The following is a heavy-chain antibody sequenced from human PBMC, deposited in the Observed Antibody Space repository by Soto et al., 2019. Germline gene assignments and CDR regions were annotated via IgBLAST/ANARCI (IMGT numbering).Heavy chain of an antibody. CDR1: GGSFSGYY. D-gene: IGHD2-15*01. CDR3: ARGQVVGYYFDY. Sequence: LSLTCAVYGGSFSGYYWSWIRQPPGKGLEWIGEINHSGSTNYNPSLKSRATISVDTSKNQFSLKLSSVTAADTAVYYCARGQVVGYYFDYWGQGTLVTV. V-gene: IGHV4-34*01. J-gene: IGHJ4*02. CDR2: INHSGST.